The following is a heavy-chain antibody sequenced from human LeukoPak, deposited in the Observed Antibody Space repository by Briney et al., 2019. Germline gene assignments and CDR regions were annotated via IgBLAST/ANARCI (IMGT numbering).Heavy chain of an antibody. CDR1: GFTFSSYS. D-gene: IGHD1-26*01. Sequence: PGGSLRLSCAASGFTFSSYSMNWVRQAPGKGLEWVSSISSSSSYIYYADSVKGRFTISRDNAKNSLYLQMNSLSAKDTALHYFARGDLGGATLLSFDYWGQGTLVTVSS. V-gene: IGHV3-21*04. CDR3: ARGDLGGATLLSFDY. J-gene: IGHJ4*02. CDR2: ISSSSSYI.